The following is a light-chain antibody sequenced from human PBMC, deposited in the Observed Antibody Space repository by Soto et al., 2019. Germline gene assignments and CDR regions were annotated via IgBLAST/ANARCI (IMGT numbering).Light chain of an antibody. CDR3: QQYGSSPYT. J-gene: IGKJ2*01. Sequence: EIVLTQSPATLSLSPGERATLSCRASQSGSSNYLAWYQQKPGQAPRLLMYGASSRDPGIPDRFSGSGSGTDFTLTISRVEPEDFGVYYCQQYGSSPYTFGQGTKLEIK. V-gene: IGKV3-20*01. CDR1: QSGSSNY. CDR2: GAS.